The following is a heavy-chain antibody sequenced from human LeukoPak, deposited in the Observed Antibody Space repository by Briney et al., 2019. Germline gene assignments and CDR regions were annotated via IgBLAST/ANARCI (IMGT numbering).Heavy chain of an antibody. Sequence: GESPKISCKGSGYSFTSYWIGWVRQMPRKGLEWMGIIYPGDSDTRYSPSFQGQVTISADKSISTAYLQWSSLKASDTAMYYCARESQPSDPYYYHYYTDVWGKGTPVTVSS. V-gene: IGHV5-51*01. J-gene: IGHJ6*03. CDR2: IYPGDSDT. CDR3: ARESQPSDPYYYHYYTDV. D-gene: IGHD3-10*01. CDR1: GYSFTSYW.